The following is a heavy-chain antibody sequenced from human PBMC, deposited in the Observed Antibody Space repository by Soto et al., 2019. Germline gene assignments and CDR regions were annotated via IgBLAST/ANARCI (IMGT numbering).Heavy chain of an antibody. CDR3: AKMRSSIWSTTEPYYFDY. J-gene: IGHJ4*02. CDR2: NHGSGGST. CDR1: GFTFSSYA. Sequence: EVQLLESGGGLVQPGGSLRLSCAASGFTFSSYAMSWVRQASGKGLEWFSANHGSGGSTYYADYVKGWFTISRDNSKNTLYLQMNSLRAEDKAVYYCAKMRSSIWSTTEPYYFDYWGQGTLVTVSS. D-gene: IGHD6-13*01. V-gene: IGHV3-23*01.